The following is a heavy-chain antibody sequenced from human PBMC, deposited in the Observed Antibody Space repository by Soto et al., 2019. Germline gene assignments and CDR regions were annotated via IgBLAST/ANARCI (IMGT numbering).Heavy chain of an antibody. CDR1: GFTFSSYA. Sequence: PGGSLRLSCAASGFTFSSYAMHWVRQAPGKGLEWVAVISYDGSNKYYADSVKGRFTISRDNSKNTLYLQMNSLRAEDTAVYYCAGGGGSYYYGMDVWGQGTTVTVSS. CDR3: AGGGGSYYYGMDV. CDR2: ISYDGSNK. J-gene: IGHJ6*02. D-gene: IGHD2-15*01. V-gene: IGHV3-30-3*01.